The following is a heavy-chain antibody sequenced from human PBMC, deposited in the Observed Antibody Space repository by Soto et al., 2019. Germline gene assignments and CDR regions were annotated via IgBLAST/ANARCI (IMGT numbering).Heavy chain of an antibody. CDR3: AKGKPDTVGGSYYYYLYV. CDR1: GFTFSTYA. J-gene: IGHJ6*03. Sequence: EVQLLGSGGGLVQPGGSLRLSCAASGFTFSTYAMNWVRQAPGKGLEWVSVISASGRSTYYADSVKGRFTVSRDNSQNTLYLQMSSLRADYTAVYYCAKGKPDTVGGSYYYYLYVWGKGTTVTGSS. V-gene: IGHV3-23*01. CDR2: ISASGRST. D-gene: IGHD3-10*01.